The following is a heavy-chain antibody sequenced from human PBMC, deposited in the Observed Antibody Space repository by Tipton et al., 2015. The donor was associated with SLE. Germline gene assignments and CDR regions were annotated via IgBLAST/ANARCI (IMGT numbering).Heavy chain of an antibody. J-gene: IGHJ4*02. D-gene: IGHD2-8*02. Sequence: LRLSCTVSGGSISGYYWNWIRQPAGKGLEWIGRVYSTGKTIYNPSLKSRVTMSVETPRNQFSLKLDSVTAADTAVYYCAGDADWWAFDDWGQGTLVTVSS. V-gene: IGHV4-4*07. CDR2: VYSTGKT. CDR1: GGSISGYY. CDR3: AGDADWWAFDD.